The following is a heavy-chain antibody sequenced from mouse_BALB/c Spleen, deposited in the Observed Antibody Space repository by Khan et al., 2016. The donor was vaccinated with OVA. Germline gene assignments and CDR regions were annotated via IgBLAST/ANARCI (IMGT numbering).Heavy chain of an antibody. Sequence: QVQLQQSGAELARPGASVKMSCKASGYTFTSYTIHWIKLRPGQGLEWIGYINPSNGYTNYNQKFKDKATLTADKSSTTAYMQLSSLTSDNSAVYNWVRDGAYYRNDGWFDYWGQGTLVTVSA. CDR2: INPSNGYT. CDR3: VRDGAYYRNDGWFDY. CDR1: GYTFTSYT. J-gene: IGHJ3*01. V-gene: IGHV1-4*01. D-gene: IGHD2-14*01.